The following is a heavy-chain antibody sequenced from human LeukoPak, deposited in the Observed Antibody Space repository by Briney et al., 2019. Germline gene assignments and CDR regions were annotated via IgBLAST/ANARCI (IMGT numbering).Heavy chain of an antibody. J-gene: IGHJ4*02. V-gene: IGHV1-69*05. CDR3: ARGRRPGSYFNGVDY. D-gene: IGHD3-10*01. Sequence: SVKVPCKASGGPFSSYTITWLRQAPGQGLEWMGGIIPIFGTTNYAQKFQGRVTITTDESTSTANLELSSLRSDDTALYYCARGRRPGSYFNGVDYWGQGTLITVSS. CDR2: IIPIFGTT. CDR1: GGPFSSYT.